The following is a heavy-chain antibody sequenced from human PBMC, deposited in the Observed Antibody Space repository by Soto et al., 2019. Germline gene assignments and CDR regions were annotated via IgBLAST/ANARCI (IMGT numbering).Heavy chain of an antibody. J-gene: IGHJ4*02. D-gene: IGHD1-20*01. V-gene: IGHV3-30*18. CDR2: ISYDGSNK. Sequence: GGSLRLSCAASGSTFSSYGMHWVRQAPGKGLEWVAVISYDGSNKYYADSVKGRFTISRDNSKNTLYLQMNSLRAEDTAVYYCAKERNRYNWNDGGVVGYWGQGTLVTVSS. CDR1: GSTFSSYG. CDR3: AKERNRYNWNDGGVVGY.